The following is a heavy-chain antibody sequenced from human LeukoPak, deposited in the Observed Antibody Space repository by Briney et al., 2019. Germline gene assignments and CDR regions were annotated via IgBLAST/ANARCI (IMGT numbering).Heavy chain of an antibody. V-gene: IGHV3-74*01. CDR3: ARDRRLASFDY. Sequence: GGSLRLSCAASGFTFSSYWMHWVRQAPGKGLVWVSRINSDGSSTSYADSVKGRFTISRDNSKNTLYLQMNSLRAEDAAIYYCARDRRLASFDYGGQGTLVTVSS. J-gene: IGHJ4*02. CDR2: INSDGSST. CDR1: GFTFSSYW. D-gene: IGHD6-25*01.